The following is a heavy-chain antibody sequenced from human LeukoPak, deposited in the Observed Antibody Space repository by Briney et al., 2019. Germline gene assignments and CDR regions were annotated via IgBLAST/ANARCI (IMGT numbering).Heavy chain of an antibody. CDR3: ARDQYGSGTYSPFTYWFDP. Sequence: SETLSLTCTVSGGSISSYYWSWIRQPAGKGLEWIGRIYTSGSTNYNPSLKSRVTISVDTSKNQFSLKLNSVTAADTAVYYCARDQYGSGTYSPFTYWFDPWGQGTLVTVSS. CDR2: IYTSGST. V-gene: IGHV4-4*07. J-gene: IGHJ5*02. D-gene: IGHD3-10*01. CDR1: GGSISSYY.